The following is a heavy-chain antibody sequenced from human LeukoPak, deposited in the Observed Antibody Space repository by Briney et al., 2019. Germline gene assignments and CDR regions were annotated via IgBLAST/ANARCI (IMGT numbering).Heavy chain of an antibody. CDR2: IYSGGST. J-gene: IGHJ4*02. D-gene: IGHD5-24*01. Sequence: RGSLRLSCAASGFTVSSNYMSWVRQAPGKGLEWVSVIYSGGSTYYADSVKGRFTISRDNSKNTLYLQMNSLRAEDTAVYYCARGSSRDGYNYDFDYWGQGTLVTVSS. V-gene: IGHV3-53*01. CDR1: GFTVSSNY. CDR3: ARGSSRDGYNYDFDY.